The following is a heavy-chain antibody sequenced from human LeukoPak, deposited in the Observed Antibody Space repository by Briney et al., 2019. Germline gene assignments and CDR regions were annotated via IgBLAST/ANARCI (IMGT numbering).Heavy chain of an antibody. J-gene: IGHJ6*03. D-gene: IGHD2-15*01. CDR3: TTGAALLQPYYYYYYYMDV. CDR1: GFTFNNAW. Sequence: GGSLRLSCAASGFTFNNAWMSWVRQAPGKGLEWVGRIKSKTDGGTTDYAAPVKGRFTISRDDSKNTLYLQMNSLKTEDTAVYHCTTGAALLQPYYYYYYYMDVWGKGTTVTVSS. V-gene: IGHV3-15*01. CDR2: IKSKTDGGTT.